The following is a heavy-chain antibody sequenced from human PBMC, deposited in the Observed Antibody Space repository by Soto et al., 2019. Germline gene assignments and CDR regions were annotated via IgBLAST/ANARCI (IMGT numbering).Heavy chain of an antibody. V-gene: IGHV3-74*01. D-gene: IGHD3-10*01. Sequence: EVQLVESGGGLVQPGESLRLSCAASGFTFDYYWMHWVRQAPGKGLVWVSRVHSDGTTTTYADSAKGRFTISRDNARNTVSLQMSSLRAEDTAIYYCARGDRGGFDLWGHGTVVTVSS. CDR2: VHSDGTTT. CDR3: ARGDRGGFDL. CDR1: GFTFDYYW. J-gene: IGHJ3*01.